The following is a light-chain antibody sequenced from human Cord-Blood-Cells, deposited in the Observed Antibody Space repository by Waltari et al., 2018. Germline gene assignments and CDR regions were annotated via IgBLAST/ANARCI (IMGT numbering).Light chain of an antibody. CDR3: KSADSSGTWV. Sequence: SYELTQPPSVSVSPGQTARITCSGDALPKQYAYWYQQKPGQAPVLGIYKDSERPSGIPERFSGSSSVTTVTLTSSGVQAEDEADYYCKSADSSGTWVFGGGTKLTVL. V-gene: IGLV3-25*03. CDR1: ALPKQY. CDR2: KDS. J-gene: IGLJ3*02.